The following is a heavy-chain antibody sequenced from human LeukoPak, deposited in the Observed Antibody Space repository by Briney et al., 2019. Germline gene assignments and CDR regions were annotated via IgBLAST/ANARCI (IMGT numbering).Heavy chain of an antibody. J-gene: IGHJ4*02. D-gene: IGHD2/OR15-2a*01. CDR2: IYSGDSDT. CDR1: GYSLTSYW. V-gene: IGHV5-51*01. CDR3: ARHVYRDSMPLFDY. Sequence: GECLKISCKGSGYSLTSYWIGWVRQMPGKGLEWMGIIYSGDSDTRYSPSFQGQVTISADKSISTAYLQWSSLKASDTAMYYCARHVYRDSMPLFDYWGQGTLVTVPS.